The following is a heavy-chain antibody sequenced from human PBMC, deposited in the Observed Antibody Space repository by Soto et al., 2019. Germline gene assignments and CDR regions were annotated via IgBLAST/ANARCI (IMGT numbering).Heavy chain of an antibody. V-gene: IGHV6-1*01. CDR1: GDSVSSNNAA. CDR3: AGTTSHYWYYMDV. J-gene: IGHJ6*03. Sequence: SQTLSLTCAICGDSVSSNNAAWNWIRQSPSRGLEWLGRTYYRSRWYNDYAVSVKSRITVNPDTSKNQFSLQLTSVTPEDTAVYYCAGTTSHYWYYMDVWGKGTTVSVSS. D-gene: IGHD1-7*01. CDR2: TYYRSRWYN.